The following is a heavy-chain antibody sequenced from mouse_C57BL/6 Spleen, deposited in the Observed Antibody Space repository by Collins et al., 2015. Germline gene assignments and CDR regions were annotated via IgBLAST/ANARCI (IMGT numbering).Heavy chain of an antibody. CDR2: IYPGDGST. D-gene: IGHD2-1*01. Sequence: GASVKLSCKASGYTFTSYDINWVKQRPGQGLEWIGWIYPGDGSTNYNEKFKGKATLTVDTSSSTAYMELRSLTSEDSAVYYCAGYGNYPYYFDYWGQGTTLTVSS. J-gene: IGHJ2*01. CDR1: GYTFTSYD. CDR3: AGYGNYPYYFDY. V-gene: IGHV1-85*01.